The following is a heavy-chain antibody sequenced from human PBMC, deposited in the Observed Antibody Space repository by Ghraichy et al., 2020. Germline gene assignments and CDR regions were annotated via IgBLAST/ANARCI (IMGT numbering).Heavy chain of an antibody. V-gene: IGHV4-31*03. Sequence: SETLSLTCTVSGGSINSGGHYWSWLRQHPGKGLEWIGYIFYSGSPHYSASLKSRLTISVDTSKNQFSLKLSPVTAADTAVYYCARISMIRVVDAFDIWGQGTMVTVSP. D-gene: IGHD3-22*01. J-gene: IGHJ3*02. CDR3: ARISMIRVVDAFDI. CDR1: GGSINSGGHY. CDR2: IFYSGSP.